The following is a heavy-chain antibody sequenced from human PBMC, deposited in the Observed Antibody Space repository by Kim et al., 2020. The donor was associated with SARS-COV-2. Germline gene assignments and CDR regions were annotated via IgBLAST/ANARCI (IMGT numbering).Heavy chain of an antibody. J-gene: IGHJ4*02. V-gene: IGHV3-74*01. Sequence: STNYADSVRGRFTISRDNAKNTVYLQMNSLRAEDTAVYYCSTDMSYSLGKWGQGTLVTVSS. CDR2: ST. CDR3: STDMSYSLGK. D-gene: IGHD2-21*01.